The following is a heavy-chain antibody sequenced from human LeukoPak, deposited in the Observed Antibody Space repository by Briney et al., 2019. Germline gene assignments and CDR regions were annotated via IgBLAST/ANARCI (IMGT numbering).Heavy chain of an antibody. CDR2: IYYSGST. V-gene: IGHV4-59*01. Sequence: PSETLSLTCTVSGGSLSSYYWSWIRQPPGKGLEWIGYIYYSGSTNYNPSLKSRVTISVDTSKNQFSLKLSSVTAADTAVYYCARDQIDDYYYYGMDVWGQGTTVTVSS. J-gene: IGHJ6*02. D-gene: IGHD2-21*01. CDR1: GGSLSSYY. CDR3: ARDQIDDYYYYGMDV.